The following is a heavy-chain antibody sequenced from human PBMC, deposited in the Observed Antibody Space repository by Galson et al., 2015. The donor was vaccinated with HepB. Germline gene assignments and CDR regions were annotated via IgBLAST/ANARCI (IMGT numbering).Heavy chain of an antibody. J-gene: IGHJ3*02. CDR2: IKQDGSEK. CDR1: GFTFSSYW. Sequence: SLRLSCAASGFTFSSYWMSWVRQAPGKGLEWVANIKQDGSEKYYVDSVKGRFTISRDNAKNSLYLQMNSLRAEDTAVYYCARDALSPYGSGSFEAFDIWGQGTMVTVSS. D-gene: IGHD3-10*01. V-gene: IGHV3-7*03. CDR3: ARDALSPYGSGSFEAFDI.